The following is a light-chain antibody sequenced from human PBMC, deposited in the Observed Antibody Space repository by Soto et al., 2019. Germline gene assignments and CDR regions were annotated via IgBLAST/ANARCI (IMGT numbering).Light chain of an antibody. V-gene: IGKV3-11*01. J-gene: IGKJ5*01. CDR2: DAS. CDR1: QSVGKL. CDR3: QQRSNWPIT. Sequence: EILLTQSPSTLSLSPGERATLSCRASQSVGKLLAWYQQRPGQAPRLLIYDASNRATGIPARFSGSGSGTDFILTIRSIETEDFVVYYCQQRSNWPITFGQGTRLEIK.